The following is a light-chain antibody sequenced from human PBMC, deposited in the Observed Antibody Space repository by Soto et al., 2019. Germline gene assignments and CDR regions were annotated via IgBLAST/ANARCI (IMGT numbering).Light chain of an antibody. CDR3: QQYDNTPWT. Sequence: EIVLTQSPGTLSLSPGERATLFCRASESVSSSYLAWYQQKPGQAPRLLIYGASSRASGTPDRFSGSGSGTAFTGTAVTLTISGLEPEESAVYYCQQYDNTPWTFGQGTKVEI. J-gene: IGKJ1*01. V-gene: IGKV3-20*01. CDR2: GAS. CDR1: ESVSSSY.